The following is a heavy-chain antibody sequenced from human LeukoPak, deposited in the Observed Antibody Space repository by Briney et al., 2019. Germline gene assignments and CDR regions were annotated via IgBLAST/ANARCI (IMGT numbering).Heavy chain of an antibody. CDR2: TFYRSKWYN. V-gene: IGHV6-1*01. CDR3: ARDTAYMVRGVIISDYGMDV. D-gene: IGHD3-10*01. CDR1: GDSVSSNRAA. Sequence: SQTLSLTCAISGDSVSSNRAAWSWIRQSPSRGLEWLGRTFYRSKWYNDYAVSVKSRITINPDTSKNQFSLQLNSLTPEDTAVYYCARDTAYMVRGVIISDYGMDVWGQGTTVTVSS. J-gene: IGHJ6*02.